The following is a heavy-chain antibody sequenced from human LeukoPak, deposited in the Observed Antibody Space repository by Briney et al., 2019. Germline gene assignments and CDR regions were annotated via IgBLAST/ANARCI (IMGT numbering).Heavy chain of an antibody. CDR1: GGSFSGYY. CDR2: INHSGST. CDR3: ARAPGTDSSGYYGY. J-gene: IGHJ4*02. Sequence: SETLSLTCAVYGGSFSGYYWSWIRQPPGKGLEWIGEINHSGSTNYNPSLKSRATISVDTSKNQFSLKLSSVTAADTAVYYCARAPGTDSSGYYGYWGQGTLVTVSS. V-gene: IGHV4-34*01. D-gene: IGHD3-22*01.